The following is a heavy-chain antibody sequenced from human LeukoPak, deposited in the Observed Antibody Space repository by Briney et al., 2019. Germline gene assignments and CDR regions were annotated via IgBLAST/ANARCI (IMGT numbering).Heavy chain of an antibody. J-gene: IGHJ4*02. CDR1: GLSFSDYW. Sequence: GGSLRLSCVASGLSFSDYWMSWVRQAPGKGLEWVGNIREDGNEKNYVDSVKGRFTISRDNAKNSLYLEMNSLGVEDTAVYYCARDWNGRGYDTWLWGQGTLVTVSS. D-gene: IGHD5-12*01. CDR2: IREDGNEK. V-gene: IGHV3-7*01. CDR3: ARDWNGRGYDTWL.